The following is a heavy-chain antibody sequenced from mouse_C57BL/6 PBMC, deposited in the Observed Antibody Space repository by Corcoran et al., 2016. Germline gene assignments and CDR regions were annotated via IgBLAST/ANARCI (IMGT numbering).Heavy chain of an antibody. D-gene: IGHD3-3*01. CDR2: INPNNGGT. J-gene: IGHJ1*03. CDR3: ARGCSYWYFDV. Sequence: GTELVKPGASVKIPCKASGYTFTDYNMDWVKQSHGKSLEWIGDINPNNGGTIYNQKFKGKATLTVDKSSSTAYMELRSLTSEDTAVYYCARGCSYWYFDVWGTGTTVTVSS. V-gene: IGHV1-18*01. CDR1: GYTFTDYN.